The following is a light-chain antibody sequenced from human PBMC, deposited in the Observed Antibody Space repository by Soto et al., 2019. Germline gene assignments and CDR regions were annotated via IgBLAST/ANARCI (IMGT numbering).Light chain of an antibody. CDR1: KLGDKY. Sequence: SYELTQPPSVSVSPGQTASITCSGDKLGDKYACWYQQKPGQSPALVIYQDSKRPSGIPERFSGSNSGNTATLTISGTQAMDEADYYCQAWDSSTVVFGGGTTVTVL. V-gene: IGLV3-1*01. CDR3: QAWDSSTVV. CDR2: QDS. J-gene: IGLJ2*01.